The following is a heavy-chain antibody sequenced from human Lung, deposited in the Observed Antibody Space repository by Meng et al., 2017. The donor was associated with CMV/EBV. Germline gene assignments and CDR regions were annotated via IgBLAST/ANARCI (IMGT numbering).Heavy chain of an antibody. Sequence: SGFTVSSYAMSWVRQAPGKGLGWVSAISGSGGSTYYADSVKGRFTISRDNSKNTLYLQMNSLRAEDTAVYYCAKVGAYYDFWSFDYWGQGTLVTVSS. CDR3: AKVGAYYDFWSFDY. V-gene: IGHV3-23*01. D-gene: IGHD3-3*01. CDR1: GFTVSSYA. J-gene: IGHJ4*02. CDR2: ISGSGGST.